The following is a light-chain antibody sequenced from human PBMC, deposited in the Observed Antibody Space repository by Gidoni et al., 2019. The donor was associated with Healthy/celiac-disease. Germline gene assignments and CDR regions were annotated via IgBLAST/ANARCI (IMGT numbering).Light chain of an antibody. Sequence: DIQMTQSPSSLSASVGDRVTITCRASQSISSYLNWYQQKPGKAPKLLIYAASSLQSGVPSRFSGSGSGTEFTLTISSLQPEDFATYYCQQNYSTPHTFGQGTKLEIK. CDR3: QQNYSTPHT. V-gene: IGKV1-39*01. CDR2: AAS. J-gene: IGKJ2*01. CDR1: QSISSY.